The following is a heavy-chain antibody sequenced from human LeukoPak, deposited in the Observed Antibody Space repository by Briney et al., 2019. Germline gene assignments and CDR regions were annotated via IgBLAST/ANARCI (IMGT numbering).Heavy chain of an antibody. V-gene: IGHV3-30-3*01. D-gene: IGHD2/OR15-2a*01. CDR1: GFTFSDYA. CDR2: ISYDGSNK. Sequence: GGSLRLSCVVSGFTFSDYAMHWVRQAPGKGLEWVAIISYDGSNKYYADSVKGRFTISRDNSKNTLNLQMNSVKAEDTALYYCASGYCDSIDCQDFDYWGQGTQVTVSS. J-gene: IGHJ4*02. CDR3: ASGYCDSIDCQDFDY.